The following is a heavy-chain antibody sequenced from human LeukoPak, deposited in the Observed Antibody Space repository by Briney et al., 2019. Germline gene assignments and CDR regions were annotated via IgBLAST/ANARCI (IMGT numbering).Heavy chain of an antibody. Sequence: GGSLRLSCAASGFTFDDYAMHWVRQAPGKGLEWVANIKQDGSEKYYVDSVKGRFTISRDNAKNSLYLQMNSLRAEDTAVYYCATSFSTPANYRGQGTLVTVSS. J-gene: IGHJ4*02. D-gene: IGHD2-2*01. CDR3: ATSFSTPANY. CDR1: GFTFDDYA. V-gene: IGHV3-7*01. CDR2: IKQDGSEK.